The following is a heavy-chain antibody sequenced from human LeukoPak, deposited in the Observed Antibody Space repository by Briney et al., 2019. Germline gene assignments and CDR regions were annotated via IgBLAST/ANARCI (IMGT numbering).Heavy chain of an antibody. J-gene: IGHJ6*03. V-gene: IGHV3-23*01. CDR1: GFTFSSYG. CDR3: AKNGDRGAYCSGGSCYPYFYYYMDV. D-gene: IGHD2-15*01. Sequence: GGSLRLSCAASGFTFSSYGMSWVRQAPGKGLEWVSAINTSGGSTYYADSVKGRFTISRDNSKNTLYLQMNSLRAEDTAIYYCAKNGDRGAYCSGGSCYPYFYYYMDVWGKGTTVTVSS. CDR2: INTSGGST.